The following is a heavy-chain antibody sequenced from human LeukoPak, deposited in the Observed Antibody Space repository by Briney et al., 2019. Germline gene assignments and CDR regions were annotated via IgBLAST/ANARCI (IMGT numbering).Heavy chain of an antibody. CDR1: GFTFSSYE. CDR3: ARVRYYGSGSYYDY. V-gene: IGHV3-7*01. D-gene: IGHD3-10*01. CDR2: IKQDGSEK. J-gene: IGHJ4*02. Sequence: HPGGSLRLSCAASGFTFSSYEMNWVRQAPGKGLEWVANIKQDGSEKYYVDSVKGRFTISRDNAKNSLYLQMNSLRAEDTAVYYCARVRYYGSGSYYDYWGQGTLVTVSS.